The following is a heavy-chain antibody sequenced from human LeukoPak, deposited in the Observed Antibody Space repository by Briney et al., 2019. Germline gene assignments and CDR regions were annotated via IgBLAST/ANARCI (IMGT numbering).Heavy chain of an antibody. CDR3: TSWTTVVTNAFDI. CDR1: GGSISSYY. D-gene: IGHD4-23*01. V-gene: IGHV4-4*07. J-gene: IGHJ3*02. CDR2: IYTSGST. Sequence: SETLSLTCTVSGGSISSYYWSWIRQPAGKGLEWIGRIYTSGSTNYNPSLKSRVTMSVDTSKNQFSLKLSSVTAADTAVYYCTSWTTVVTNAFDIWGQGTMVTVSS.